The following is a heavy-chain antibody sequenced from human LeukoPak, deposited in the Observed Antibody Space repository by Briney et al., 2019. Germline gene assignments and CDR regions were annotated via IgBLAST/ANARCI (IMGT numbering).Heavy chain of an antibody. CDR1: GYTFTSYG. CDR2: ISAYNGNT. J-gene: IGHJ6*03. V-gene: IGHV1-18*01. Sequence: ASVKVSCKASGYTFTSYGISWVRQAPGQGLEWMGWISAYNGNTNYAQKLQSRVTMTTDTSTSTAYMELRSLRSDDTAVYYCARTPYSNYAYYYYMDVWGKGTTVTVSS. D-gene: IGHD4-11*01. CDR3: ARTPYSNYAYYYYMDV.